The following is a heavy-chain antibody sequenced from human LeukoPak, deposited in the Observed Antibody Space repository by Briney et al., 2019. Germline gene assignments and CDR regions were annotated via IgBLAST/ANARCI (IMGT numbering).Heavy chain of an antibody. Sequence: GGSLRLSCAASGFDLGHYEVNWVRQAPGKGLEWIAHISVRAATIYYGDSVEGRFTISRDDAKNSLFLQMNSLRAEDTAVYYCAKTLIYGSGSYLDYWGQGTLVTVSS. CDR2: ISVRAATI. CDR3: AKTLIYGSGSYLDY. J-gene: IGHJ4*02. D-gene: IGHD3-10*01. CDR1: GFDLGHYE. V-gene: IGHV3-48*03.